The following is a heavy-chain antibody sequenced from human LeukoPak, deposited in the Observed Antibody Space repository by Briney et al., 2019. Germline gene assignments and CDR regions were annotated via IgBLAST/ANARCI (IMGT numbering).Heavy chain of an antibody. CDR2: INTNTGNP. CDR1: GYTFTSYA. Sequence: ASVKVSCKASGYTFTSYAMNWVRQAPGQGLEWMGWINTNTGNPTYAQGFTGRFVFSLDTSVSTAYLQISSLKAEDTAVYYCARSGGSGSYYARNYYYYMDVWGKGTTVTVSS. D-gene: IGHD3-10*01. V-gene: IGHV7-4-1*02. CDR3: ARSGGSGSYYARNYYYYMDV. J-gene: IGHJ6*03.